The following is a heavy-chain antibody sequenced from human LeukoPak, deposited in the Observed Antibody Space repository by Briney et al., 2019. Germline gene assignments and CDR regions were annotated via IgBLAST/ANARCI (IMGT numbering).Heavy chain of an antibody. CDR2: IGFDGNKK. J-gene: IGHJ4*02. Sequence: GGSLRLXCAASGFSFGGSGMHWVRRAPGQGLEWVAFIGFDGNKKYIRDSVKGRFTISRDNSGNTLFLQMNSLRAEDTGVYYCAKDLSYSFEIPAYWGQGTLVTVSS. CDR1: GFSFGGSG. D-gene: IGHD4-11*01. CDR3: AKDLSYSFEIPAY. V-gene: IGHV3-30*02.